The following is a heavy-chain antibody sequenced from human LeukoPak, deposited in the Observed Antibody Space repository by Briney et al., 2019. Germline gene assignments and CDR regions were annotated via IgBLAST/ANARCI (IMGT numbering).Heavy chain of an antibody. J-gene: IGHJ3*02. D-gene: IGHD5-18*01. CDR3: ARSDGYGLVGI. CDR1: GGSISSYY. V-gene: IGHV4-59*12. Sequence: PSETLSLTCTVSGGSISSYYWSWIRQPPGKGLEWIGYIYYSGSTNYNPSLKSRVIIMIDTPKNHFSLTLSSVTAADTAVYHCARSDGYGLVGIWGQGTMVTVSS. CDR2: IYYSGST.